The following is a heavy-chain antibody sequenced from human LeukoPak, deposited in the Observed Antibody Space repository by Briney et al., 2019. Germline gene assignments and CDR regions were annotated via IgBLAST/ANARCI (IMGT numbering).Heavy chain of an antibody. Sequence: PGGSLRLSCAASGFTVSSNYMSWVRQAPGKGLEWVSVIYSGGSTYYADSVKGRFTISRDNSKNTLYLQMNSLRAEDTAVYYCARGAEGGSSPYFDYWGQGTLVTVSS. D-gene: IGHD1-26*01. CDR3: ARGAEGGSSPYFDY. CDR1: GFTVSSNY. V-gene: IGHV3-66*01. J-gene: IGHJ4*02. CDR2: IYSGGST.